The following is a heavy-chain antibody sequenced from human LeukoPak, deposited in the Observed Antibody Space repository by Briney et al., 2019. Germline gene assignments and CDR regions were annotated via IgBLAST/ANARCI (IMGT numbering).Heavy chain of an antibody. CDR1: GGSIGSGSYY. J-gene: IGHJ4*02. CDR3: ARVTTGGYYNC. D-gene: IGHD3-22*01. V-gene: IGHV4-61*02. Sequence: PSQTLSLTCSVSGGSIGSGSYYWSWIRQPAGKGLEWIGRIYTSGSTNYNPSLKSRVTMSFDASNNQFSLRLSSVTAADTAVYYCARVTTGGYYNCWGQGTLVTVSS. CDR2: IYTSGST.